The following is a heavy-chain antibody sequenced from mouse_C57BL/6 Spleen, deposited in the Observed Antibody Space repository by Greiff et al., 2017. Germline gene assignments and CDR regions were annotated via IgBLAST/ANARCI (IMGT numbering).Heavy chain of an antibody. CDR3: ARANWDGYFDY. D-gene: IGHD4-1*01. CDR2: IYPGDGDT. Sequence: LQESGPELVKPGASVKISCKASGYAFSSSWMNWVKQRPGKGLEWIGRIYPGDGDTNYNGKFKGKATLTADKSSSTAYMQLSSLTSEDSAVYFCARANWDGYFDYWGQGTTLTVSS. J-gene: IGHJ2*01. V-gene: IGHV1-82*01. CDR1: GYAFSSSW.